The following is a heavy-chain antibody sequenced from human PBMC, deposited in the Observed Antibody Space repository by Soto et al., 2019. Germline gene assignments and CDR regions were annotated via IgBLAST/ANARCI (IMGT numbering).Heavy chain of an antibody. CDR2: ISSSSSTI. Sequence: EVQLVESGGGLVQPGGSLRLSCAASGFTFSSYTMNWVRQAPGKGLEWVSYISSSSSTIYYADSVKGRFTISRDNAKNSLYLEKHSRRAEDTAVYYCARAYSISWSTYYFDYWGQGTLVTVSS. CDR1: GFTFSSYT. V-gene: IGHV3-48*01. D-gene: IGHD6-13*01. J-gene: IGHJ4*02. CDR3: ARAYSISWSTYYFDY.